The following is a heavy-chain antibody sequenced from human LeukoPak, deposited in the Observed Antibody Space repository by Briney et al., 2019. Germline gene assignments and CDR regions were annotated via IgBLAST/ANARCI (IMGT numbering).Heavy chain of an antibody. J-gene: IGHJ6*02. V-gene: IGHV3-7*03. Sequence: GGSLRPSCAASGFTFSSYWMSWVRQAPGKGLEWVANIKQDGSEKYYVDSVKGRFTISRDNAKNSLYLQMNSLRAEDTAVYYCAREHRSWYANYYYGMDVWGQGTTVTVSS. CDR3: AREHRSWYANYYYGMDV. CDR2: IKQDGSEK. D-gene: IGHD6-13*01. CDR1: GFTFSSYW.